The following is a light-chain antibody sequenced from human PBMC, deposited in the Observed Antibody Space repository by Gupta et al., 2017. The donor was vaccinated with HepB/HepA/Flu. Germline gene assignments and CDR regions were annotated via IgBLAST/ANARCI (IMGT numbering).Light chain of an antibody. V-gene: IGKV1-9*01. CDR1: QGIRSY. Sequence: DIQLTQSPSFLSASVGDRVTITCRASQGIRSYLAWYQQKPGKAPKLLIYAASTLQSGVPSRFSGSGSGTEFTLTISSLQPEDFATYYCQQLNSYPLMYTFGQGTKLEIK. CDR2: AAS. J-gene: IGKJ2*01. CDR3: QQLNSYPLMYT.